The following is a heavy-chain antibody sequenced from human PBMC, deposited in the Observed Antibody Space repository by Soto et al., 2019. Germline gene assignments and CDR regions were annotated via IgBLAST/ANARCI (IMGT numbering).Heavy chain of an antibody. V-gene: IGHV3-7*01. CDR3: ARDMGYYGSGSRRALGAFDI. Sequence: XGSLIVSCASSGFTFSSYWMSLVRRAPGKGLEWVANIKQDGSEKYYVDSVKGRFTISRDNAKNSLYLQMNSLRAEDTAVYYCARDMGYYGSGSRRALGAFDIWGQGTMVTVSS. CDR1: GFTFSSYW. CDR2: IKQDGSEK. D-gene: IGHD3-10*01. J-gene: IGHJ3*02.